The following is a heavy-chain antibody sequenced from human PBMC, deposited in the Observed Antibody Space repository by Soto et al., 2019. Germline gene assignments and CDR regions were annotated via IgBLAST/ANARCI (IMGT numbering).Heavy chain of an antibody. Sequence: GGSLRLSCTASGISFRSYGMHWVRQAPGKGLEWVAVIVNDGGSQGHADSVMGRFTISRDNDRNILYLQMNNLRAEDTARYYCARDDGVDDNGLDYWGQGTLVTVSS. CDR2: IVNDGGSQ. D-gene: IGHD1-1*01. J-gene: IGHJ4*02. CDR3: ARDDGVDDNGLDY. V-gene: IGHV3-33*08. CDR1: GISFRSYG.